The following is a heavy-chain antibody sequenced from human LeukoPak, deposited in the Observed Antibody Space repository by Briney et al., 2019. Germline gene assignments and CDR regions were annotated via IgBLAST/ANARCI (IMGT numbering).Heavy chain of an antibody. J-gene: IGHJ4*02. V-gene: IGHV3-30*04. CDR1: GFTFSRYA. CDR3: AKEIWPTVTTPGWTYFDY. Sequence: GGSLRLSCAASGFTFSRYAMYWVRQAPGKGLEWVAVISYDGSNKYYADSVKGRFTISRDNSKNTLYLQMNSLRAEDTAVYYCAKEIWPTVTTPGWTYFDYWGQGALVTVSS. D-gene: IGHD4-17*01. CDR2: ISYDGSNK.